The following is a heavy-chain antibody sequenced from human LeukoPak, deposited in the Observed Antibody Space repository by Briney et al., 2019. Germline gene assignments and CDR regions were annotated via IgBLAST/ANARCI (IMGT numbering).Heavy chain of an antibody. V-gene: IGHV3-23*01. D-gene: IGHD3-10*01. CDR3: AKRGIVIRGVLIMGFHKAAYYFDY. J-gene: IGHJ4*02. CDR2: IRESGGGT. Sequence: GGSLRLSWVVSGITVSNYDMSWVRQAPGKGLEWVSGIRESGGGTNYADSVKGRFTISRDNSMNTVYLQMNSLRAEDTAVYCCAKRGIVIRGVLIMGFHKAAYYFDYWGQGILVTVSS. CDR1: GITVSNYD.